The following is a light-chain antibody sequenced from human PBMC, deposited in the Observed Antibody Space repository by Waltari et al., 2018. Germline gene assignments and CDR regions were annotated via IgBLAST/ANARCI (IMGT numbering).Light chain of an antibody. CDR2: DVS. CDR3: QQYNTYCS. CDR1: QNITRW. V-gene: IGKV1-5*01. J-gene: IGKJ4*01. Sequence: LQMIQSPSTLSASVVDRVTSTCRASQNITRWLAWYQQKPGKAPKLLMYDVSTLESGVPSRFSGRGSGTEFTLTISSLQPDDFAVYYCQQYNTYCSFGGGTKVEI.